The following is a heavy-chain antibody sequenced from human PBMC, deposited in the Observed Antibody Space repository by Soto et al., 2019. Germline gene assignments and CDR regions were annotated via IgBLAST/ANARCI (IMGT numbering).Heavy chain of an antibody. CDR2: INSNSGAT. D-gene: IGHD3-3*01. Sequence: QVQLVQSGAEVKKPGASVKVSCKASGYTFTGYFMHWVRQAPGQGLEWMGWINSNSGATKYAQKFQGRVTLSRDTSSSTAYMELSGLRSDDTAGYYCARGGGTILAPLPWGQGTLVTVSS. CDR3: ARGGGTILAPLP. J-gene: IGHJ5*02. V-gene: IGHV1-2*02. CDR1: GYTFTGYF.